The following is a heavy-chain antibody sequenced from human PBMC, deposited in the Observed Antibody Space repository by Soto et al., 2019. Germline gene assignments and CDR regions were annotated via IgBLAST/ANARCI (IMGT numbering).Heavy chain of an antibody. CDR1: GFTFSSYA. J-gene: IGHJ4*01. D-gene: IGHD3-10*01. Sequence: GGSLRLSCAASGFTFSSYAMHWVRQAPGKGLEWVAVILYDGINKYYADSVKGRFTISRDNVQNSLFLQMDSLRVEDTAVYYCARDRDYYKADYWGQGTLVTVSS. V-gene: IGHV3-30-3*01. CDR3: ARDRDYYKADY. CDR2: ILYDGINK.